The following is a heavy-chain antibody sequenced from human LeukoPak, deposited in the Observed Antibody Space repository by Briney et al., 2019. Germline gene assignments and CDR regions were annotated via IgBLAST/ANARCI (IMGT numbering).Heavy chain of an antibody. Sequence: GGSLRLSCEASGFTLDNYNFNWVRQAPGKGLEWVASIRSYSSYIHYADSVKGRFTISRDDAKKSLYLQMNSLRAEDTAVYFCARYAEVYYYIDVWGTGTTVTVSS. CDR2: IRSYSSYI. V-gene: IGHV3-21*01. J-gene: IGHJ6*03. D-gene: IGHD2-8*01. CDR3: ARYAEVYYYIDV. CDR1: GFTLDNYN.